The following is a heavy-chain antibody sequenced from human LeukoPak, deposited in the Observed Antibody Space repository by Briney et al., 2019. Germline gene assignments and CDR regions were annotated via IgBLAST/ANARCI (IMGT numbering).Heavy chain of an antibody. V-gene: IGHV4-38-2*02. CDR2: IYHSGST. J-gene: IGHJ4*02. CDR3: ASETNTPIVVVTAIGGFDY. CDR1: GYSISSGYY. D-gene: IGHD2-21*02. Sequence: SETLSLTCTVSGYSISSGYYWDWIRQPPGKGLEWIGSIYHSGSTYYNPSLKNRVTISVDTSKNQFSLKLSSVTAADTAVYYCASETNTPIVVVTAIGGFDYWGQGTLVTVSS.